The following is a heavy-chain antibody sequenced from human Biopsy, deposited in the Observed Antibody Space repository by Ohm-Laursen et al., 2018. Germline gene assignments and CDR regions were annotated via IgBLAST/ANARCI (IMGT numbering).Heavy chain of an antibody. J-gene: IGHJ4*02. D-gene: IGHD3-10*01. CDR2: ISGSGVTK. V-gene: IGHV3-11*01. CDR1: GFTFDDYY. Sequence: SLRLSCAASGFTFDDYYMSWIRQAPGKGLEWLSFISGSGVTKMYADSVKGRFTVSRDNAKNSLYLEMNNLTVEDTAVYYCATDGAGSYNENWGQGTLVSVSS. CDR3: ATDGAGSYNEN.